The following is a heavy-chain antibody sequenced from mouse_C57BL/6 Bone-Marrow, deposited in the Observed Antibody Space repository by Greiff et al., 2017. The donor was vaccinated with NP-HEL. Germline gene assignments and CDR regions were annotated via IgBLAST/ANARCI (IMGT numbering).Heavy chain of an antibody. CDR3: TTWGYYGSRNY. J-gene: IGHJ2*01. CDR1: GFNIKDDY. CDR2: IDPENGDT. Sequence: DVKLQESGAELVRPGASVKLSCTASGFNIKDDYMHWVKQRPEQGLEWIGWIDPENGDTEYASKFQGKATITADTSSNTAYLQLSSLTSEDTAVYYCTTWGYYGSRNYWGQGTTLTVSS. D-gene: IGHD1-1*01. V-gene: IGHV14-4*01.